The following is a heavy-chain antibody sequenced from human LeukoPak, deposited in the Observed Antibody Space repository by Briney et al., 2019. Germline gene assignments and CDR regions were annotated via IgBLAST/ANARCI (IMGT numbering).Heavy chain of an antibody. V-gene: IGHV4-59*08. Sequence: SETLSLTWTVSGGSISSYYWSWIRQPPGKGLEWIGYIYYSGSTNYNPSLKSRVTISVDTSKNQFSLKLSSVTAADTAVYYCARLVPRPDYWGQGTLVTVSS. J-gene: IGHJ4*02. CDR2: IYYSGST. CDR3: ARLVPRPDY. CDR1: GGSISSYY.